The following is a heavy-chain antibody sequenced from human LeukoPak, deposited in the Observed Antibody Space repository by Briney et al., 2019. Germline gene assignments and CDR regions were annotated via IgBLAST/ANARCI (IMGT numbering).Heavy chain of an antibody. J-gene: IGHJ5*02. CDR2: MNPNSGNT. V-gene: IGHV1-8*02. CDR3: ARIWAATFDP. CDR1: GGTFSSYA. D-gene: IGHD2-15*01. Sequence: VASVKVSCKASGGTFSSYAINWVRQATGQGLEWMGWMNPNSGNTGYAQKFQGRVTMTRNTSISTAYMELSSLRSEDTAVYYCARIWAATFDPWGQGTLVTVSS.